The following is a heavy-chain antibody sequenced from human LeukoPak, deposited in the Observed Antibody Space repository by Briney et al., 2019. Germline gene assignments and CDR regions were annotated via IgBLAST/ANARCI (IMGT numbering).Heavy chain of an antibody. Sequence: PGGSLRLSCAASGFTFSSYSMNWVRQAPGKGLEWVSSISSSSSYIYYADSVKGRFTISRDNAKNSLYLQMNSLRAEDTAAYYCAKEVVMITFGGVIVNPDYWGQGTLVTVSS. V-gene: IGHV3-21*01. CDR3: AKEVVMITFGGVIVNPDY. D-gene: IGHD3-16*02. J-gene: IGHJ4*02. CDR1: GFTFSSYS. CDR2: ISSSSSYI.